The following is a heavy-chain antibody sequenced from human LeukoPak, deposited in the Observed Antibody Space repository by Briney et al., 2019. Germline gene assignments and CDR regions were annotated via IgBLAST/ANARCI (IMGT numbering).Heavy chain of an antibody. CDR3: ARDSTADCSSTSCSDLFYYYYMDV. J-gene: IGHJ6*03. CDR1: GYTFTGYY. Sequence: ASVKVSCKASGYTFTGYYMHWVRQAPGQGLEWMGWINPNSGGTNYAQKFQGRVTMTRDTSISTAYMELSRLRSDDTAVYYCARDSTADCSSTSCSDLFYYYYMDVWGKGTTVTVSS. CDR2: INPNSGGT. V-gene: IGHV1-2*02. D-gene: IGHD2-2*01.